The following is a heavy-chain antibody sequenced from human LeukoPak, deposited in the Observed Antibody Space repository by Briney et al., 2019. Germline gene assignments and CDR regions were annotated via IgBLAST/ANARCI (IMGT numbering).Heavy chain of an antibody. CDR1: GFTFSIYT. CDR3: AKGGNYYGSGTYIYYNYYMDV. Sequence: GGSLRLSCAASGFTFSIYTMNWVRQAPGKGLEWVSVFGGSGDSTYYADSVKGRFTISRDNSKNTLYLQMNSLRAEDTAVYYCAKGGNYYGSGTYIYYNYYMDVWGKGTTVTVSS. D-gene: IGHD3-10*01. V-gene: IGHV3-23*01. CDR2: FGGSGDST. J-gene: IGHJ6*03.